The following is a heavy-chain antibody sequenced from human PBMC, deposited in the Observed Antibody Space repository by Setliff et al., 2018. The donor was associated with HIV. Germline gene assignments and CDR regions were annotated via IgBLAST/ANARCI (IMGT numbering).Heavy chain of an antibody. Sequence: SETLSLTCTVSGGSISIGGYYWGWIRQHPGKGLEWIGYIYHNGSTYYNPSLKSRLIISVDTSKNQFSLKLSSVTAADTAVYYCAKDPPTLQWAFDYWGQGTLVTVSS. D-gene: IGHD2-8*01. CDR3: AKDPPTLQWAFDY. V-gene: IGHV4-31*03. CDR2: IYHNGST. CDR1: GGSISIGGYY. J-gene: IGHJ4*02.